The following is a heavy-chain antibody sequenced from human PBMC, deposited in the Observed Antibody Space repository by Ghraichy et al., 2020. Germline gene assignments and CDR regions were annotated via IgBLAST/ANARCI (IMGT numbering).Heavy chain of an antibody. CDR3: AKGSRPVLRYFDWLLKTDDY. V-gene: IGHV3-23*01. CDR2: ISGSGGST. J-gene: IGHJ4*02. CDR1: GFTFSSYA. Sequence: LTCAASGFTFSSYAMSWVRQAPGKGLEWVSAISGSGGSTYYADSVKGRFTISRDNSKNTLYLQMNSLRAEDTAVYYCAKGSRPVLRYFDWLLKTDDYWGQGTLVTVS. D-gene: IGHD3-9*01.